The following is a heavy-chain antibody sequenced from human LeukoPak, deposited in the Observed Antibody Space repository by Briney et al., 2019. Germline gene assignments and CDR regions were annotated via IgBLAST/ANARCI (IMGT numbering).Heavy chain of an antibody. V-gene: IGHV3-9*01. J-gene: IGHJ4*02. CDR1: GFTFDDYA. CDR3: AKDHYYDSSGNLDH. Sequence: PGGSLTLSCAASGFTFDDYAMHWVRQAPGKGLEWVSGISWNSGSIGYADSVKGRFTISRDNAKNSLYLQMNSLRAEDTALYYCAKDHYYDSSGNLDHWGQGTLVTVSS. D-gene: IGHD3-22*01. CDR2: ISWNSGSI.